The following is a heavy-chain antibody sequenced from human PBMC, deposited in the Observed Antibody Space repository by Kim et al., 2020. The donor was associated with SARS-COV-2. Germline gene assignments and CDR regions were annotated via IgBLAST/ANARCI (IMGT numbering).Heavy chain of an antibody. J-gene: IGHJ4*02. CDR3: ARGAVRIAAAVGY. Sequence: YADSVKGRFTISRDNAKNTLYMQMNRLRAEDTAVYYCARGAVRIAAAVGYWGQGTLVTVSS. V-gene: IGHV3-74*01. D-gene: IGHD6-13*01.